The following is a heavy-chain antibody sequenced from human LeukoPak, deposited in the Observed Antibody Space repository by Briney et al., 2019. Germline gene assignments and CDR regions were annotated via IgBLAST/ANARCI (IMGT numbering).Heavy chain of an antibody. CDR1: GYTFTGYC. Sequence: ASVKVSCKASGYTFTGYCMHWVRQAPGQGLEWMGWINPNSGGTNYAQKFQGRVTMTRDTSISTAYMELSRLRSDDTAVYYCARIADSSGYYSLFDYWGQGTLVTVSS. CDR2: INPNSGGT. V-gene: IGHV1-2*02. D-gene: IGHD3-22*01. CDR3: ARIADSSGYYSLFDY. J-gene: IGHJ4*02.